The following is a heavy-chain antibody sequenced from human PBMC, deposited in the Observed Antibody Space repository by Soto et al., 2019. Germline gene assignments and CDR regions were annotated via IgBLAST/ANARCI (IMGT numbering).Heavy chain of an antibody. CDR3: ATGGLHLNYYGMDI. CDR1: GFSFSSYW. Sequence: GGSLRLSCAASGFSFSSYWMTWVRQAPGKGLEWVANIKQDGNEKYYVDSVKGRFTISRDNAKNSLYLQMNSLRDEDTAVYYYATGGLHLNYYGMDIWGQGTTVTVSS. V-gene: IGHV3-7*01. CDR2: IKQDGNEK. J-gene: IGHJ6*02. D-gene: IGHD1-26*01.